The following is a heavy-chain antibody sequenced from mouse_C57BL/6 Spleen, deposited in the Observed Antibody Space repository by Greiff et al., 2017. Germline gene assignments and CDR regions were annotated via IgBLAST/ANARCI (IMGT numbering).Heavy chain of an antibody. CDR3: ARTYGNYDAMDY. CDR2: INPGSGGT. D-gene: IGHD2-1*01. V-gene: IGHV1-54*01. J-gene: IGHJ4*01. CDR1: GYAFTNYL. Sequence: QVQLQQSGAELVRPGTSVKVSCKASGYAFTNYLIEWVKQRPGQGLEWIGVINPGSGGTNYNEKVKGKATLTAYKSSSTAYLQLSSLTSEDSAVYFCARTYGNYDAMDYWGQGTSVTVSS.